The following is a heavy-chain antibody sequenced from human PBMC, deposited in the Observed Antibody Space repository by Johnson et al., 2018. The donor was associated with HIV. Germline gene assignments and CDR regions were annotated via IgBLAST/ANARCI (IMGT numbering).Heavy chain of an antibody. CDR3: ARSGPNWAFDF. D-gene: IGHD1-1*01. CDR1: GFTFSRYW. J-gene: IGHJ3*01. Sequence: EVQLVESGGGVVQPGRSLRLSCAASGFTFSRYWMHWVRQAPGKGLVWVSRISSDGTDTYYADSVKGRFTISRDNARNTMFVQMKSLRAEDTAVYYCARSGPNWAFDFWGQGTMVTVSS. CDR2: ISSDGTDT. V-gene: IGHV3-74*02.